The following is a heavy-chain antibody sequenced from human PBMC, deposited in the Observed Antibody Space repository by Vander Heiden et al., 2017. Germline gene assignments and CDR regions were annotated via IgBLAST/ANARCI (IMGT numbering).Heavy chain of an antibody. J-gene: IGHJ6*02. CDR1: GFAFTSSA. D-gene: IGHD3-3*01. CDR3: AARDLEWRYYYGMDV. V-gene: IGHV1-58*01. Sequence: QMQLVQSGPEVKKPGTSVKVSCQASGFAFTSSAVQWVRQARGQRLEWIGWIVVGSGNTNYAQKFQERVTITRDMSTSTAYMELSSLRSEDTAVYYCAARDLEWRYYYGMDVWGQGTTVTVSS. CDR2: IVVGSGNT.